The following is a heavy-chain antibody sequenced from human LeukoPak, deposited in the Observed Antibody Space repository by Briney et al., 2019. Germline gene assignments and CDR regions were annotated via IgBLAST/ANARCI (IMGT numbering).Heavy chain of an antibody. J-gene: IGHJ3*02. Sequence: GGSLRLSCAASGFTFSSYAMHWVRQAPGKGLEWVAVISYDGSNKYYADSVKGRFTISRDNSKNTLYLQMNSLRAEDTAVYYCARDEQSLYYYDSSGRFLDAFDIWGQGTMVTVSS. CDR1: GFTFSSYA. V-gene: IGHV3-30-3*01. CDR2: ISYDGSNK. CDR3: ARDEQSLYYYDSSGRFLDAFDI. D-gene: IGHD3-22*01.